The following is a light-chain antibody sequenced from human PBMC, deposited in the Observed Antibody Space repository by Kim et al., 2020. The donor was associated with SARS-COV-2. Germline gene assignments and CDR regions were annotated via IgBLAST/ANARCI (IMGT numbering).Light chain of an antibody. CDR3: QQRSDWPHT. Sequence: EIVLTQSPATLSLSPGERATLSCRASQSVSSYLAWYQHKPGQAPRLLIYDASNRATGIPARFSGSGSGTDLTLTISSLESEDSAVYYWQQRSDWPHTFGQGTKLEIK. CDR1: QSVSSY. V-gene: IGKV3-11*01. CDR2: DAS. J-gene: IGKJ2*01.